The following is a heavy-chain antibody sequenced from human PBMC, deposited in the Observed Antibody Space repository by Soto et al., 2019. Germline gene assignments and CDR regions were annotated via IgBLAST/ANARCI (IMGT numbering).Heavy chain of an antibody. CDR3: AKDLKGRSSSWLYYYYYGMDV. J-gene: IGHJ6*02. CDR1: GFTFSSYG. CDR2: ISYDGSNK. D-gene: IGHD6-13*01. Sequence: QVQLVESGGGVVQPGRSLRLSCAASGFTFSSYGMHWVRQAPGKGLEWVAVISYDGSNKYYADSVKGRFTISRDNSKNTLYLQMNSLRAEDTAVYYCAKDLKGRSSSWLYYYYYGMDVCGQGTTVTVSS. V-gene: IGHV3-30*18.